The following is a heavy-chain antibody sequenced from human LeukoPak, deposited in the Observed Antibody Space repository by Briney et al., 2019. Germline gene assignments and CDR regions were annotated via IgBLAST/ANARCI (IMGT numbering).Heavy chain of an antibody. CDR3: ARDIVVVPAAEESDDY. CDR2: ISYDGSNK. D-gene: IGHD2-2*01. Sequence: GGSLRLSCAASGFTFSSYAMHWVRQAPGKGLEWVAVISYDGSNKYYADSVKGRFTISRDNSKNTLYLQMNSLRAEDTAVYYCARDIVVVPAAEESDDYWGQGTLVTVSS. CDR1: GFTFSSYA. J-gene: IGHJ4*02. V-gene: IGHV3-30-3*01.